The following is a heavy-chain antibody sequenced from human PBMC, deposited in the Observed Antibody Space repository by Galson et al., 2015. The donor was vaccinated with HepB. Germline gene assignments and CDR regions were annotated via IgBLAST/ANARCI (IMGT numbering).Heavy chain of an antibody. CDR3: AKATRGPCSGADCYYFDS. CDR1: GFTFSTYA. D-gene: IGHD2-21*02. J-gene: IGHJ4*02. V-gene: IGHV3-23*01. CDR2: FSGPLATT. Sequence: SLRLSCAASGFTFSTYAMSWVRQTPGKGLEWVATFSGPLATTYHADSVKGRFTISRDNSKNTLSLQMDGLRAEDTAIYYCAKATRGPCSGADCYYFDSWGQGTLVTVSS.